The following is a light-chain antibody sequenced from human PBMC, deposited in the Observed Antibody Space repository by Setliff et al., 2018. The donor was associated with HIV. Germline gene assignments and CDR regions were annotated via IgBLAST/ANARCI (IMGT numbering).Light chain of an antibody. Sequence: QSALTQPASVSGSPGQSITLSCTGTSSDIGRYNLVSWYQQYPGKAPKLMIYQATKRPSGVSNRFSGSKSDNTASLTISGLQAEDEADYYCCSNTGSNTYVFGSGTKVTVL. CDR3: CSNTGSNTYV. CDR1: SSDIGRYNL. V-gene: IGLV2-23*01. J-gene: IGLJ1*01. CDR2: QAT.